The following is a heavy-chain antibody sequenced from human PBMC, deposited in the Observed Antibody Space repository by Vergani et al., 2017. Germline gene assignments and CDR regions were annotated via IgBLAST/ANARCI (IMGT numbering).Heavy chain of an antibody. D-gene: IGHD3-10*01. CDR1: GYTFTSYY. J-gene: IGHJ3*02. Sequence: QVQLVQSGAEVKKPGSSVKVSCKASGYTFTSYYMHWVRQAPGQGLEWMGIINPSGGSTSYAQKFQGRVTMTRDTSTSTVYMELSSLRSEDTAVYYCARAVRGVDAFDIWGQGTMVTVSS. CDR2: INPSGGST. CDR3: ARAVRGVDAFDI. V-gene: IGHV1-46*03.